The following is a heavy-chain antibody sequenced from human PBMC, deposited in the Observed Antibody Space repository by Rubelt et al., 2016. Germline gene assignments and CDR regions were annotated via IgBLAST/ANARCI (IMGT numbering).Heavy chain of an antibody. D-gene: IGHD3-22*01. CDR1: GGSFSGYY. V-gene: IGHV4-34*01. CDR2: INHSGST. Sequence: GAGLLKPSETLSLTCAVYGGSFSGYYWSWIRQPPGKGLEWIGEINHSGSTNYNPSLKSRVTISVDTSKNQFSLKLSSVTAADTAVYYCARAMIVVAARAQPRGYFDYWGQGTLVTVSS. CDR3: ARAMIVVAARAQPRGYFDY. J-gene: IGHJ4*02.